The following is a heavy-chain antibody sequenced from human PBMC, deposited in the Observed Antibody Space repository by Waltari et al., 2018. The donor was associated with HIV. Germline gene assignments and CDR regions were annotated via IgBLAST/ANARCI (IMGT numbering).Heavy chain of an antibody. CDR3: VSSGLDV. J-gene: IGHJ6*02. V-gene: IGHV3-74*01. CDR2: INTDETIR. Sequence: VQLVVSGGDLAQHGGSLRLSLVASGSTFSNYWMHWVRQVPGKRLVWVARINTDETIRTYAENVKGRFTISRDNGKNTLYLQMNSLRVEDTAVYYCVSSGLDVWGQGTTVNVSS. CDR1: GSTFSNYW.